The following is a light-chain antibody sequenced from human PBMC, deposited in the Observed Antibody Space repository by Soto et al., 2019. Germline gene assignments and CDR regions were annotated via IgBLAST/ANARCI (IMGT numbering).Light chain of an antibody. J-gene: IGLJ1*01. CDR3: SSYTTSNTRQIV. CDR2: DVS. Sequence: QSVLTQPAPVSGSPGQSITISCTGTSSDVGGYNYVSWYQQHPGKAPKLMIYDVSNRPSGISNRFSGSKSDNTASLTISGLQPEDEADYYCSSYTTSNTRQIVFGTGTKVTVL. CDR1: SSDVGGYNY. V-gene: IGLV2-14*01.